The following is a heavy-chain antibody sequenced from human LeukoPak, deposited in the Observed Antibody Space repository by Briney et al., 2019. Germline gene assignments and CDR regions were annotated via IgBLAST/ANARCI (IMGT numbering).Heavy chain of an antibody. J-gene: IGHJ4*02. D-gene: IGHD3-22*01. Sequence: ASVKVSCKASGYTFTNYYMHWVRQAPGQGLEWMGWINPNSGGTNYAQKFQGRVTMTRDTSISTAYMELSRLRSDDTAVYYCARDCRYDSSGYYYCNFDYWGQGTLVTVSS. CDR2: INPNSGGT. CDR1: GYTFTNYY. V-gene: IGHV1-2*02. CDR3: ARDCRYDSSGYYYCNFDY.